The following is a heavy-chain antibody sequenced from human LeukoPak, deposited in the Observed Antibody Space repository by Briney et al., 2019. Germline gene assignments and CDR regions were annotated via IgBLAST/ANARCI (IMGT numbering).Heavy chain of an antibody. Sequence: AGGSLRLSCAASGFTFSDYYMSWIRQAPGKGLEWVSYISSSGSTIYYADSVKGRFTISRDNAKNSLYLQMNSLRAEDTAVYYCARGRSGSYYRREFDYWGQGTLVTVSS. CDR3: ARGRSGSYYRREFDY. D-gene: IGHD3-10*01. CDR2: ISSSGSTI. V-gene: IGHV3-11*01. CDR1: GFTFSDYY. J-gene: IGHJ4*02.